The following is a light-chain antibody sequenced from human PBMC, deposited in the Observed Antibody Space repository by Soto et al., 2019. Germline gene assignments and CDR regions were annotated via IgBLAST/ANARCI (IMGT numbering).Light chain of an antibody. V-gene: IGKV3-20*01. CDR1: QRLSSNY. J-gene: IGKJ1*01. CDR2: GAY. Sequence: EIVLTQSPGTLSFSPGERATLSCRASQRLSSNYLAWFQQKPCQAPRLLIYGAYSRATCIPDRFSGSGSGTDFPLTIRRRESEDFAVYYCLQYGSSVWMFGHGTKVEIK. CDR3: LQYGSSVWM.